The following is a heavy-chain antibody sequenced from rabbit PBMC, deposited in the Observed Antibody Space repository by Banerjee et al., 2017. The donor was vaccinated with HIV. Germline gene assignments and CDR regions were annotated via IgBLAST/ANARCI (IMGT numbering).Heavy chain of an antibody. D-gene: IGHD8-1*01. V-gene: IGHV1S40*01. J-gene: IGHJ4*01. CDR3: ARAYSSVSYYWYYFDL. Sequence: QSLEESGGDLVKPGASLTLTCTASGLDFSNNYWICWVRQAPGKGLEWIACIYAGSSGSTQYANWAKGRFTISKTSSTTVTLQMTSLTAADTATYFCARAYSSVSYYWYYFDLWGPGTLVTVS. CDR2: IYAGSSGST. CDR1: GLDFSNNYW.